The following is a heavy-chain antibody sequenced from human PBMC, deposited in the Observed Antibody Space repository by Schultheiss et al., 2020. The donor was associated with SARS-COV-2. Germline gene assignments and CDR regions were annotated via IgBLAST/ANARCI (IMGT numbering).Heavy chain of an antibody. D-gene: IGHD4-17*01. CDR2: ITGSGYNT. V-gene: IGHV3-23*01. CDR1: GFTFSSYP. CDR3: ARDATVTRTNY. Sequence: GGSLRLSCAASGFTFSSYPMSWVRQAPGKGLEWVSAITGSGYNTFYADSVKGRFTISRDNSKNTLYLQMNSLRDEDTAVYYCARDATVTRTNYWGQGTLVTVSS. J-gene: IGHJ4*02.